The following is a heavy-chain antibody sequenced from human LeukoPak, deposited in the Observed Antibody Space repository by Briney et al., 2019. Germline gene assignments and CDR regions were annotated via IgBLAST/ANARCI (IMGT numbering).Heavy chain of an antibody. D-gene: IGHD3-9*01. V-gene: IGHV4-4*07. CDR1: GGSISSYY. J-gene: IGHJ6*03. CDR2: IYTSGST. Sequence: SETLSLTCTVSGGSISSYYWSWIRQPAGKGLEWIGRIYTSGSTNYNPSLKSRVTMSVDTSKNQFSLKLSSVTAADTAVYYCARVSPYFDPNYYMDVWGKGTTVTVSS. CDR3: ARVSPYFDPNYYMDV.